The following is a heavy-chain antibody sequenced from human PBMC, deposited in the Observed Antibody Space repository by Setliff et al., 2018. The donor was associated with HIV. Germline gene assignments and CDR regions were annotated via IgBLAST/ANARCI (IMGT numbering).Heavy chain of an antibody. J-gene: IGHJ3*01. CDR3: AKSIVGGTTHAFDL. CDR2: IYQSGST. Sequence: PSETLSLTCTVSHYSINSEYYWGWFRQPPGKGLEYIGSIYQSGSTYCSPSLKGRVSMSIDTSKDQFSLRLKSLTASDTAVYYCAKSIVGGTTHAFDLWGQGTMVTVS. V-gene: IGHV4-38-2*02. CDR1: HYSINSEYY. D-gene: IGHD1-26*01.